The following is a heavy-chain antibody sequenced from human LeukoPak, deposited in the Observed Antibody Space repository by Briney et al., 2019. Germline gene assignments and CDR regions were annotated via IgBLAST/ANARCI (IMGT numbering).Heavy chain of an antibody. CDR2: ISSSESTI. J-gene: IGHJ6*02. CDR1: GFTFSDYY. CDR3: ARDYYGSGSYLAYYYYGMDV. V-gene: IGHV3-11*04. Sequence: GGSLRLSCAASGFTFSDYYMSWIRQAPGKGLEWVSYISSSESTIYYADSVKGRFTISRDNAKNSLYLQMNSLRAEDTAVYYCARDYYGSGSYLAYYYYGMDVWGQGTTVTVSS. D-gene: IGHD3-10*01.